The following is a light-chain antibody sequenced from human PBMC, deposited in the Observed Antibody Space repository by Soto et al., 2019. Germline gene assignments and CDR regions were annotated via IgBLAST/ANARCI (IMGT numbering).Light chain of an antibody. Sequence: YELTQPPSVSVAPGQTARITCGGNNIGSKSVHWYQQKPGQAPVLVVYDDSDRPSGIPARFSGSNSGNTATLTISRVEAGDEADYYCQVWDSSSDHVVFGGGTKLTVL. V-gene: IGLV3-21*02. J-gene: IGLJ2*01. CDR2: DDS. CDR3: QVWDSSSDHVV. CDR1: NIGSKS.